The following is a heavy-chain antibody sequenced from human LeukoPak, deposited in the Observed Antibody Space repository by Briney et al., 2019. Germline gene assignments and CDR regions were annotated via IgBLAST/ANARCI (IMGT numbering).Heavy chain of an antibody. Sequence: ASVKVSCKASGYTFTGYYMHWVRQAPGQGLEWMGWINCDSGDTKYAPKFQGWVTMTRDTSISTAYMELSRLKSDDTAVYYCARDDFVLSGYRYWGQGTLVTVSS. V-gene: IGHV1-2*04. D-gene: IGHD5-12*01. CDR2: INCDSGDT. CDR3: ARDDFVLSGYRY. J-gene: IGHJ4*02. CDR1: GYTFTGYY.